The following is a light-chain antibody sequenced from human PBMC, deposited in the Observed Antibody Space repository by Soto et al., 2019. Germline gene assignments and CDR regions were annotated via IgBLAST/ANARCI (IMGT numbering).Light chain of an antibody. CDR1: SSNIGTSS. Sequence: QSVLTQPHSASGTPGQRVTISCSGSSSNIGTSSVHWFQQLPGTAPKLLISTTNQRPSGVPERFSGSKSGTSASLAISGLQSEYEADYYCAAWNDSLNGQVFGTGTKVTV. V-gene: IGLV1-44*01. CDR2: TTN. CDR3: AAWNDSLNGQV. J-gene: IGLJ1*01.